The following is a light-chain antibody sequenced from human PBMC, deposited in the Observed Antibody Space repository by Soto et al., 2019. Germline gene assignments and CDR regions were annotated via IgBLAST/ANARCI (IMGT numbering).Light chain of an antibody. Sequence: VIWMTHSPSLLSASTGNRVTIICRMSQGISSYLAWYQQKPGKAPELLIYAASTLQSGVPSRFSGSGSGTDFTLTISRLEPDDLALYFCQQYGGSPITFGLGTRLEIK. CDR2: AAS. CDR1: QGISSY. J-gene: IGKJ5*01. V-gene: IGKV1D-8*03. CDR3: QQYGGSPIT.